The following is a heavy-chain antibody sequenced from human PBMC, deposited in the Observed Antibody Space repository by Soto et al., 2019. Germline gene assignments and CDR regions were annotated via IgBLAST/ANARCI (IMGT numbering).Heavy chain of an antibody. CDR3: ARDCAGYSSGWYQRGGFDY. J-gene: IGHJ4*02. Sequence: QVQLVESGGGVVQPGRSLRLSCAASGFTFSSYGMHWVRQASGKGLEWVAVIWYDGSKKYYADSVKGRFTISRDNSXXXLXXQMNSLRAEDTAVYYCARDCAGYSSGWYQRGGFDYWGQGTLVTVSS. CDR2: IWYDGSKK. CDR1: GFTFSSYG. V-gene: IGHV3-33*01. D-gene: IGHD6-19*01.